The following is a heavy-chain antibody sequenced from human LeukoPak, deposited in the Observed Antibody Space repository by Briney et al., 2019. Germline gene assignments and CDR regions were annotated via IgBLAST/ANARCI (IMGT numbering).Heavy chain of an antibody. CDR1: GFTFSSYA. Sequence: PGGSLRLSCAASGFTFSSYAMNWVRQAPGKGLEWVSYITTSGSTIYYADSVKGRFTISRDNAKNSLYLQMHSLRAEDTAVYYCARGVYTSSWADNWFDPWGQGTLVTVSS. CDR3: ARGVYTSSWADNWFDP. D-gene: IGHD6-6*01. J-gene: IGHJ5*02. V-gene: IGHV3-48*03. CDR2: ITTSGSTI.